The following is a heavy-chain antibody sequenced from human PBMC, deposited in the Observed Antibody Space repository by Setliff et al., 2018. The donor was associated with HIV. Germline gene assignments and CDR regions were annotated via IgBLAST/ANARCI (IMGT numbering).Heavy chain of an antibody. D-gene: IGHD3-10*01. J-gene: IGHJ4*02. CDR2: IYSGGIKT. V-gene: IGHV3-23*03. CDR3: VKDGNANYGAGSYFSLEY. Sequence: GKGLEWVSIIYSGGIKTFYAASVKGRFTISRDDSKNTLYLQMNNLRGEDAALYYCVKDGNANYGAGSYFSLEYWGQGTLVTVSS.